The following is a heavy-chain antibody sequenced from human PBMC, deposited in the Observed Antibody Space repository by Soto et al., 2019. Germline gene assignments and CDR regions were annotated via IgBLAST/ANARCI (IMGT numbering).Heavy chain of an antibody. CDR2: FDPEDGET. D-gene: IGHD1-26*01. CDR3: ATDGGSPAAFDI. Sequence: ASVKVSCKVSGYTLTELSMHWVRQAPGKGLEWMGGFDPEDGETIYAQKFQGRATMTEDTSTDTAYMELSSLRSEDTAVYYCATDGGSPAAFDIWGQGTMVTVSS. J-gene: IGHJ3*02. V-gene: IGHV1-24*01. CDR1: GYTLTELS.